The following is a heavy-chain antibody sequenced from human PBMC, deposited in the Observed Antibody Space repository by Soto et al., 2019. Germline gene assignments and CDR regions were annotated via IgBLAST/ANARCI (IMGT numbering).Heavy chain of an antibody. CDR1: GGSISSGNYY. Sequence: SETLSLTCTVSGGSISSGNYYWCWIRQPPGKGLAWIGYIYYSGSTYYNPSLKSRVTISVDTSKNQFSLKLSSVTAADTAVYYCARDLPYYYDSSGYFGHDAFDIWGQGTMVTV. D-gene: IGHD3-22*01. CDR3: ARDLPYYYDSSGYFGHDAFDI. V-gene: IGHV4-30-4*01. CDR2: IYYSGST. J-gene: IGHJ3*02.